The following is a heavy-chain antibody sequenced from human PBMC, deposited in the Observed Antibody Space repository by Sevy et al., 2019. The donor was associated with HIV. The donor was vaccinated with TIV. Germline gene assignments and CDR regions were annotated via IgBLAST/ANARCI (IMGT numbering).Heavy chain of an antibody. D-gene: IGHD3-10*01. Sequence: SETLSLTCAVSGGSISSSNWWSWVRQPPGKGLEWIGEIYHSGSTNYNPSLKSRVTISVDKSKNQFSLKLSSVTAADTAVYYCARAGMVQGVPWAFDIWGQGTMVTVSS. CDR1: GGSISSSNW. J-gene: IGHJ3*02. CDR3: ARAGMVQGVPWAFDI. V-gene: IGHV4-4*02. CDR2: IYHSGST.